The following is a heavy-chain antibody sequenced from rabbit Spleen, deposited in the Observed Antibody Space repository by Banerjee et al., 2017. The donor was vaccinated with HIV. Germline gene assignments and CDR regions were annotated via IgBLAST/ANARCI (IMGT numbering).Heavy chain of an antibody. D-gene: IGHD6-1*01. CDR3: ARDLSADYDGYGYFNL. J-gene: IGHJ4*01. V-gene: IGHV1S45*01. CDR2: ITNSDST. Sequence: QEQLVESGGGLFQPGGSLTLTCTASGFSFSSSYYMCWVRQAPGKGLEWIGCITNSDSTAYATWAKGRFTISKTSSTTVTLQMTSLTAADTATYFCARDLSADYDGYGYFNLWGPGTLVTVS. CDR1: GFSFSSSYY.